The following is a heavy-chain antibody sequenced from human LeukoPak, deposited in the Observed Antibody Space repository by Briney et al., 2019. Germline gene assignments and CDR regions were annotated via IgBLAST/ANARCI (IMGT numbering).Heavy chain of an antibody. CDR2: INPNSGGT. V-gene: IGHV1-2*06. J-gene: IGHJ4*02. Sequence: ASVKVSCKASGYTFTGYYMHWVRQAPGQGLEWMGRINPNSGGTNYAQKFQGRVTMTRDTSISTAYMELSRLRSDDTAVYYCARGTIYYYDSSGYYYFDYWGRGTLVTVSS. CDR3: ARGTIYYYDSSGYYYFDY. D-gene: IGHD3-22*01. CDR1: GYTFTGYY.